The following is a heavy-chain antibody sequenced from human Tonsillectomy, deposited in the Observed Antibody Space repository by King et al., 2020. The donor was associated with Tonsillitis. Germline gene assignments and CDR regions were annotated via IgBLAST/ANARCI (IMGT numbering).Heavy chain of an antibody. CDR2: IYYIGST. CDR3: ARGSRLGIYYFDY. D-gene: IGHD3-22*01. CDR1: VGSISSSSYY. Sequence: QLQESGPGLVKPSETLSLTCTVSVGSISSSSYYWGWIRQPPGKGLEWIGSIYYIGSTYYNPSLKSRATMSVDTPNNQLSLKLSSVTAADTAVYYCARGSRLGIYYFDYWGQGTLVTVSS. J-gene: IGHJ4*02. V-gene: IGHV4-39*01.